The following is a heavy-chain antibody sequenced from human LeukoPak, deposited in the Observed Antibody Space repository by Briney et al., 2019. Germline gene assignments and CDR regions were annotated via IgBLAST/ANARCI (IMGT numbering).Heavy chain of an antibody. CDR3: ARVGDYYDSSGYIDY. CDR2: INTNTGNP. D-gene: IGHD3-22*01. Sequence: ASVTVSCKASGYTFTSYAMNWVRQAPGQGLEWMGWINTNTGNPTYAQGFTGRFVFSLDTSVSTAYLQISSLKAEDTAVYYCARVGDYYDSSGYIDYWGQGTLVTVSS. CDR1: GYTFTSYA. V-gene: IGHV7-4-1*02. J-gene: IGHJ4*02.